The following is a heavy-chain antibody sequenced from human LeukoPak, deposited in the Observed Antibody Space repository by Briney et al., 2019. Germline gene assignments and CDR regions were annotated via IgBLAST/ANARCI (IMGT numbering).Heavy chain of an antibody. D-gene: IGHD3-3*01. CDR3: ASPRSGPRYGMDV. V-gene: IGHV3-33*08. J-gene: IGHJ6*02. Sequence: GGSLRLSCAASGFTFSSYSMNWVRQAPGKGLEWVAVIWYDGNNKNYADSVKGRFTISRDNSKSTLYLQMNSLRAEDTAVYYCASPRSGPRYGMDVWGQGTTVTVSS. CDR1: GFTFSSYS. CDR2: IWYDGNNK.